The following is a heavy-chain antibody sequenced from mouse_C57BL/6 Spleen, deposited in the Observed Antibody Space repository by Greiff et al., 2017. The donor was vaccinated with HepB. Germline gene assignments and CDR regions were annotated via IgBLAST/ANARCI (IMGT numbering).Heavy chain of an antibody. CDR1: GYTFTSYD. V-gene: IGHV1-85*01. CDR2: IYPRDGST. J-gene: IGHJ3*01. D-gene: IGHD1-1*01. CDR3: ARSVAYCSSPWFAY. Sequence: VKLVESGPELVKPGASVKLSCKASGYTFTSYDINWVKQRPGQGLEWIGWIYPRDGSTKYNEKFKGKATLTVDTSSSTAYMELHSLTSEDSAVYFCARSVAYCSSPWFAYWGQGTLVTVSA.